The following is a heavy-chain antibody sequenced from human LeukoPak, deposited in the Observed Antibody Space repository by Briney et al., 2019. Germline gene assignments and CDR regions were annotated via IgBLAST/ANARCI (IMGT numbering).Heavy chain of an antibody. Sequence: SETLSLTCTVSGGSISGSSYYWGWIRQPPGKGLEWIGSIYYSGSTYYNPSLKSRVTISVDTPKNQFSLKLSSVTAADTAVYYCATPVDYGDYWYFDLWGRGTLVTVSS. V-gene: IGHV4-39*01. J-gene: IGHJ2*01. CDR2: IYYSGST. CDR1: GGSISGSSYY. D-gene: IGHD4-17*01. CDR3: ATPVDYGDYWYFDL.